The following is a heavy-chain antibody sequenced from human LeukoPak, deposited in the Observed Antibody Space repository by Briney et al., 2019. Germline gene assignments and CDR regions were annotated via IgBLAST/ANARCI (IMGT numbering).Heavy chain of an antibody. J-gene: IGHJ3*02. CDR2: ISWNSGSI. V-gene: IGHV3-9*01. Sequence: GGSLRLSCAASGFTFDDYAMHWVRQAPGKGLEWVSGISWNSGSIGYADSVKGRFTISRDNAKNSLYLQMNSLRADDTALYYCAKKADAFDIWGQGTMVTVSS. CDR1: GFTFDDYA. CDR3: AKKADAFDI.